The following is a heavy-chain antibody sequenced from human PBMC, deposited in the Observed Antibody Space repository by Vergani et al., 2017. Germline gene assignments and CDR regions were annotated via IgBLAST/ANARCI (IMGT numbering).Heavy chain of an antibody. V-gene: IGHV4-31*03. Sequence: QVQLQESGPGLVTPSQTLSLPCTVSGGTISSGGYYWSWIRPHPGTGLEWIVFIYYSGSTYYNPSLKSRVTISVDTSKNQFSLKLSSVTAPDTAVYYCARDAHEFYGRDVWGQGP. CDR1: GGTISSGGYY. CDR3: ARDAHEFYGRDV. CDR2: IYYSGST. J-gene: IGHJ6*02.